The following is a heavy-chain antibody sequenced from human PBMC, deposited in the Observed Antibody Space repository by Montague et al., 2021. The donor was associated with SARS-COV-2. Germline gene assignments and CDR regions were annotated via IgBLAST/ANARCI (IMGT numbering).Heavy chain of an antibody. V-gene: IGHV4-38-2*02. CDR2: IYHSGST. Sequence: SETLSLTCTVSGHSISTGYYWGWIRQPPGKGLEWIGTIYHSGSTYFNPSLKSRVTISVDTSKNQFSPNLSSVTAADTAVYYCAKVAGSHDTFDIWGRGTMVTVSS. CDR3: AKVAGSHDTFDI. D-gene: IGHD6-19*01. CDR1: GHSISTGYY. J-gene: IGHJ3*02.